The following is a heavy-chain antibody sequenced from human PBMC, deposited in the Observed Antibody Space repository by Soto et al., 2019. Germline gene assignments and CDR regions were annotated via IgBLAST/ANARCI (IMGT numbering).Heavy chain of an antibody. Sequence: PSETLSLTCAVYGGSFSGYYWSWIRQPPGKGLEWIGEINHSGSTNYNPSLKSRVTISVDTSKNQFSLKLSSVTAADTAVYYCARAGLLSTAMVTFWFDPWGQGTLVNVS. CDR3: ARAGLLSTAMVTFWFDP. D-gene: IGHD5-18*01. CDR2: INHSGST. J-gene: IGHJ5*02. V-gene: IGHV4-34*01. CDR1: GGSFSGYY.